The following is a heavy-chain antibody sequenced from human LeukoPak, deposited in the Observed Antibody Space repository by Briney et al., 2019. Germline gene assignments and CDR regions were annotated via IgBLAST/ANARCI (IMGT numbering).Heavy chain of an antibody. V-gene: IGHV1-8*03. CDR1: GYTFTSYD. CDR2: MNPNSGNT. Sequence: ASVKVSCKASGYTFTSYDINWVRQATGQGLEWMGWMNPNSGNTGYAQKFQGRVTITRNTSISTAYMELSSLRSEDTAVYYCVRGPYDFWSGTWGNWFDPWGQGTLVTVSS. CDR3: VRGPYDFWSGTWGNWFDP. D-gene: IGHD3-3*01. J-gene: IGHJ5*02.